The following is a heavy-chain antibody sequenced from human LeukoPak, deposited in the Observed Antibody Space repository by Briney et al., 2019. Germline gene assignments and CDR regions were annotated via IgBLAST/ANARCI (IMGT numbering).Heavy chain of an antibody. J-gene: IGHJ6*03. D-gene: IGHD3-22*01. CDR2: IYSHGGT. Sequence: GGSLRLSCVASGFTFSNYDMNWVRQAPGKGLEWVSLIYSHGGTNYADSVKGRFTISRDNSKNTLYLQMNSLRAEDTAVYYCARDGIDSSSGISYYYYMAVWGKGTTVTISS. CDR1: GFTFSNYD. CDR3: ARDGIDSSSGISYYYYMAV. V-gene: IGHV3-66*01.